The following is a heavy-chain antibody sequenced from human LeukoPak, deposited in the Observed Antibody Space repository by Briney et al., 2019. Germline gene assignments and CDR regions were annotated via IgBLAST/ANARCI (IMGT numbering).Heavy chain of an antibody. CDR1: GFTVSDDY. D-gene: IGHD6-13*01. CDR3: ARDAPQVPAAGVLAS. J-gene: IGHJ5*02. CDR2: MYSRGDT. Sequence: GGSLRLSCAASGFTVSDDYMSWVRQAPGKGLEWVSVMYSRGDTYYANSVKGRFTFSRDISKNTLYLQMNGLRAEDTAMYYCARDAPQVPAAGVLASWGQGTLVVVSS. V-gene: IGHV3-53*01.